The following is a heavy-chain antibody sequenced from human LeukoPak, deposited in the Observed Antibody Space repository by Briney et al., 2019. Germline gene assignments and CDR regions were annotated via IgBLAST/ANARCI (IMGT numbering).Heavy chain of an antibody. J-gene: IGHJ5*02. CDR3: AREAGDSSGWYNWFDP. CDR1: GFTFSTYW. D-gene: IGHD6-19*01. V-gene: IGHV3-7*01. Sequence: GGSLRLSCVASGFTFSTYWMSWVRHTPGKRLEWVANIKPDGSEKYYVDSVKGRFTISRDNAKNSLYLQMNSLRAEDTAVYYCAREAGDSSGWYNWFDPWGQGTLVTVSS. CDR2: IKPDGSEK.